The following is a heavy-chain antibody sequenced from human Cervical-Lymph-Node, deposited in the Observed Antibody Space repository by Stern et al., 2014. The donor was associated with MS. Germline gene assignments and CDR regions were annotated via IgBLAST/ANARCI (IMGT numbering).Heavy chain of an antibody. J-gene: IGHJ6*02. CDR2: ISHDGNNE. V-gene: IGHV3-30*03. D-gene: IGHD2-15*01. Sequence: QVQLVESGGGVVQPGRSLRLSCAASGFPSSSYGMHWVRQAPGQGLEWVAVISHDGNNEYYTDSVKGRFTISRDNSKNTLYLQMNSLRFEDTAVYYCARGGCSSGSCYPLYYLYYVLDVWGQGTTVTVSS. CDR1: GFPSSSYG. CDR3: ARGGCSSGSCYPLYYLYYVLDV.